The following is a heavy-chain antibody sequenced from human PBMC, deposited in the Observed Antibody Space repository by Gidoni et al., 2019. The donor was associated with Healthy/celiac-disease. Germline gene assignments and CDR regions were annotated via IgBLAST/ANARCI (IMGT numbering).Heavy chain of an antibody. Sequence: EVQLVESGGGLVKPGGSLRLSCAASGFTFSSYSMNWVRQAPGKGLEWVSSISSSSSYIYYADSVQGRFTISRDNAKNSLYLQMNSLRAEDTAVYYCAREYSSSWYRLGWFDPWGQGTLVTVSS. V-gene: IGHV3-21*01. CDR1: GFTFSSYS. J-gene: IGHJ5*02. CDR3: AREYSSSWYRLGWFDP. CDR2: ISSSSSYI. D-gene: IGHD6-13*01.